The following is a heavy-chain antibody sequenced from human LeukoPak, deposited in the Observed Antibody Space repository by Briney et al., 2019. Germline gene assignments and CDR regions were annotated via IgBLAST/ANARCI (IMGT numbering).Heavy chain of an antibody. CDR3: ARDRSGYSYDFTYYYYMDV. V-gene: IGHV4-30-4*07. J-gene: IGHJ6*03. CDR1: GGSISSGGYS. D-gene: IGHD5-18*01. CDR2: IYYSGST. Sequence: SETLSLTCAVSGGSISSGGYSWSWIRQPPGKGLEWIGYIYYSGSTYYNPSLKGRVTISVDTSRNQFSLKLSSVTAADTAVYYCARDRSGYSYDFTYYYYMDVWGKGTTVTVSS.